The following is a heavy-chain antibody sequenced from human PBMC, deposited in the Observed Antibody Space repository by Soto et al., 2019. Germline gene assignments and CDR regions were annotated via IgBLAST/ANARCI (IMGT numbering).Heavy chain of an antibody. CDR2: IHPSGGST. CDR3: ARYGDNMVFDY. D-gene: IGHD3-10*01. Sequence: ASVKVSCKASGYAFTTHYIHWVRQAPGQGLEWMGTIHPSGGSTFFAQDLQGRLTMTGDTSTGTVYMELDGLRSDDMAVYLCARYGDNMVFDYWGQGTLVTVSS. J-gene: IGHJ4*01. CDR1: GYAFTTHY. V-gene: IGHV1-46*01.